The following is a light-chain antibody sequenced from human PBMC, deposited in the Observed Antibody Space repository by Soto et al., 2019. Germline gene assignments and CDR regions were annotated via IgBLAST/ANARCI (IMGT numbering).Light chain of an antibody. CDR2: LNSDGSH. J-gene: IGLJ1*01. V-gene: IGLV4-69*01. Sequence: QLVLTQSPSASASLGASVKLTCTLSSGHSSYAIAWHQQQPEKGPRYLMKLNSDGSHRKGDGIPDRVSGSSSGAERYLIISSLQSEDEADYYCQTWGTGIHVFGTGTKLTVL. CDR1: SGHSSYA. CDR3: QTWGTGIHV.